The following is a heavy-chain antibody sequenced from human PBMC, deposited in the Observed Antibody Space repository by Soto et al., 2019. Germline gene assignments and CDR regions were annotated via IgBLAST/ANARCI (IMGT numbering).Heavy chain of an antibody. J-gene: IGHJ4*02. Sequence: QVQLQESGPGLVKPSGTLSLTCAVSGDSISSSNWWSWVRQPPGKGLEWIGEIYHSGSTNYNPSLKSRVXIXLXXSKNQFSLNLSSVTAADTAVYYCAREGGSTWYIVYWGQGTLVTVSS. D-gene: IGHD6-13*01. V-gene: IGHV4-4*02. CDR1: GDSISSSNW. CDR3: AREGGSTWYIVY. CDR2: IYHSGST.